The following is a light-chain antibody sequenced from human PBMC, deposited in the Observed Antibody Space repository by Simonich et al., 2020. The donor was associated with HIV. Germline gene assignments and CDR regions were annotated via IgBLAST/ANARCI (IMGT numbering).Light chain of an antibody. CDR3: HQSSSLPYT. CDR2: YVT. V-gene: IGKV6-21*01. Sequence: EIVLIQSPDFQSVTPKEKVTITCRANQSISGSLNWYQQKPNQSPNLLIKYVTQSVSGVPSRFSGSESGTDFTLTINSLEAEDAATYYCHQSSSLPYTFGQGTKLEI. CDR1: QSISGS. J-gene: IGKJ2*01.